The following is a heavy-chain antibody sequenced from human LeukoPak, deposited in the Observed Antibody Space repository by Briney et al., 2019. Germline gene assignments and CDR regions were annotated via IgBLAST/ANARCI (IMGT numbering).Heavy chain of an antibody. V-gene: IGHV1-2*02. J-gene: IGHJ5*02. Sequence: ASVKVSCTASGYTFTGYYMHWVRQAPGQGLEWMGWINPNSGGTNYAQKFQGRATMTRDTSISTAYMELSRLRSDDTAVYYCAREYYEGSWWFDPWGQGTLVTVSS. CDR3: AREYYEGSWWFDP. D-gene: IGHD3-22*01. CDR2: INPNSGGT. CDR1: GYTFTGYY.